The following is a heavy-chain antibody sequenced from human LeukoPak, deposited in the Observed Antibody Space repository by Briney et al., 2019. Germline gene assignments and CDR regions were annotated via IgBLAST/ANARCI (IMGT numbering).Heavy chain of an antibody. Sequence: GGSLRLSCAASGFTLGSYTMNWVRQAPGKGLEWVSYISSSSSTIQYADSVKGRFAISRDNAENSLYLQMNSLGVEDTAVYYCARAVISIFDNWGQGTLVTVSS. D-gene: IGHD3-3*02. J-gene: IGHJ4*02. CDR3: ARAVISIFDN. CDR1: GFTLGSYT. CDR2: ISSSSSTI. V-gene: IGHV3-48*01.